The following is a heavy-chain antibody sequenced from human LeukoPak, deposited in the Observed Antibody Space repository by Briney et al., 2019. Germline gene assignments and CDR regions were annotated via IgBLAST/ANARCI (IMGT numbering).Heavy chain of an antibody. V-gene: IGHV3-66*01. D-gene: IGHD6-13*01. CDR1: GFTVSSNY. Sequence: GGSLRLSCAASGFTVSSNYMSWVRQAPGKGLEWVSVIYSGGSTYYADSVKGRFTISRDNSKNTLYLQMNSLRAEDKAVYHCASTHGAAGLAFDYWGQGTLVTVSS. J-gene: IGHJ4*02. CDR2: IYSGGST. CDR3: ASTHGAAGLAFDY.